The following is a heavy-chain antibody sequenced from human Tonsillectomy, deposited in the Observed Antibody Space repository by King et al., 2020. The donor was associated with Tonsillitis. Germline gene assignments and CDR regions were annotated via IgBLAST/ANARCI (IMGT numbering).Heavy chain of an antibody. CDR3: ARDWPAIAAAGTIFDP. CDR1: GGSISSYY. CDR2: IYSRGST. V-gene: IGHV4-4*07. J-gene: IGHJ5*02. Sequence: LQLQESGPGLVKPSETLSLTCTVSGGSISSYYWSWIRQPAGKGLEWIGRIYSRGSTNYNPSLKSRVTMSVDTSKNQFSLKLSSVTAADTAVYFCARDWPAIAAAGTIFDPWGQGTLVTVSS. D-gene: IGHD6-13*01.